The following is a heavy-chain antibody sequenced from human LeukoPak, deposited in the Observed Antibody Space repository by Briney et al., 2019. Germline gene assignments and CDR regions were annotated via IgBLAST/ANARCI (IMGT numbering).Heavy chain of an antibody. D-gene: IGHD5-24*01. V-gene: IGHV3-66*01. CDR3: ARVLYRDGYKSSNDY. CDR1: GFTVSSNY. CDR2: IYSGGST. J-gene: IGHJ4*02. Sequence: GGSLRLSCAASGFTVSSNYMSWVRQAPGKGLEWVSVIYSGGSTYYADSVKGRFTISRDNSKNTLYLQMNSLRAEDTAVYYCARVLYRDGYKSSNDYWGQGTLVTVSS.